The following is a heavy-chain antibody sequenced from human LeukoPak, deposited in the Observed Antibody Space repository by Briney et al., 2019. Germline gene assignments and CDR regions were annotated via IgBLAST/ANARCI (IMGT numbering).Heavy chain of an antibody. CDR2: ISSNGGTT. Sequence: PGGSLRLSCAASGFTSSDYYMTWIRQPPGKGPEWISYISSNGGTTTYVDSVKGRFTISRDNAKNSLYLQMNSLRVEDSAIYFCVRAAMPYIINGRRFDYWGQGTLVTVSS. J-gene: IGHJ4*02. D-gene: IGHD2-2*01. CDR1: GFTSSDYY. CDR3: VRAAMPYIINGRRFDY. V-gene: IGHV3-11*01.